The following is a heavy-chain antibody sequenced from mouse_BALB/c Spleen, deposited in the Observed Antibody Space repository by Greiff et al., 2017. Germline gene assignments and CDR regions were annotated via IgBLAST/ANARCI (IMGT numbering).Heavy chain of an antibody. CDR3: VMTSWFAY. J-gene: IGHJ3*01. CDR2: IRSKSNNYAT. CDR1: GFTFNTNA. V-gene: IGHV10S3*01. Sequence: EVQLVETGGGLVQPKGSLKLSCAASGFTFNTNAMNWVRQAPGKGLEWVARIRSKSNNYATYYADSVKDRFTISRDDSQSMLYLQMNNLKTEDTAMYYCVMTSWFAYWGQGTLVTVSA.